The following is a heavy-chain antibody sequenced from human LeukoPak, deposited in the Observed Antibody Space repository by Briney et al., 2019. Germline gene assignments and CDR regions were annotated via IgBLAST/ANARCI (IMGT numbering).Heavy chain of an antibody. V-gene: IGHV4-39*01. CDR1: GGSISSSLYY. CDR3: ARQRADYFYYYMDV. J-gene: IGHJ6*03. Sequence: PSETLSLTCTVSGGSISSSLYYWDWIRQPPGKGLEWVGSIYYSETTYDNPSLRSRVTISIDTSKNQFSLKLSSVTAADTAVYYCARQRADYFYYYMDVWGEGTTVTVSS. CDR2: IYYSETT.